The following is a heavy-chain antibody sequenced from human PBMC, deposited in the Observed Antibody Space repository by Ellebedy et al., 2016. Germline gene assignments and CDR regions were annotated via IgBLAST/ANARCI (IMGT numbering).Heavy chain of an antibody. CDR3: AKWDGGWYAFEV. V-gene: IGHV4-59*02. CDR2: VFHTGTT. Sequence: SETLSLTCNVSGGSVSSDYWNWIRRPPGKGLEWIGYVFHTGTTNYNPSLKSRVTMSVDTSKSQFSLRLTSVTAADTAVYYCAKWDGGWYAFEVWGQGTMVTVSS. CDR1: GGSVSSDY. D-gene: IGHD6-19*01. J-gene: IGHJ3*01.